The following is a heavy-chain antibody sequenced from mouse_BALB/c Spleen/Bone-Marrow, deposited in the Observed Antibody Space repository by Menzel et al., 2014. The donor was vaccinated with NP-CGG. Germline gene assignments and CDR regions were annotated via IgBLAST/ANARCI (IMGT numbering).Heavy chain of an antibody. V-gene: IGHV2-9*02. CDR3: ARDGVYGSHYYAMDY. D-gene: IGHD1-1*02. Sequence: QVQLKESGPGLVAPSQSLSITCTVSGFSLTSYGVHWVRQPPGKGLEWLGVIWAGGSTNYNSALMSRLSISKDNSKSQVFLKMNSLQTDHTAMYYCARDGVYGSHYYAMDYWGQGTSVTVSS. J-gene: IGHJ4*01. CDR2: IWAGGST. CDR1: GFSLTSYG.